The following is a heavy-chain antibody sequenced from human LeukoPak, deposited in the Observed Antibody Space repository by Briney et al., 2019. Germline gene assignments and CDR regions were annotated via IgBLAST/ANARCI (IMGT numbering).Heavy chain of an antibody. CDR1: GGSFSGYY. CDR2: INHSGST. V-gene: IGHV4-34*01. CDR3: ARRPIAAAGTSYDY. D-gene: IGHD6-13*01. J-gene: IGHJ4*02. Sequence: PSETLSLTCAVYGGSFSGYYWSWIRQPPGKGLEWIGEINHSGSTNYNPSLKSRVTISVDTSKNQFSLKLSSVTAADTAVYYCARRPIAAAGTSYDYWGQGTLDTVSS.